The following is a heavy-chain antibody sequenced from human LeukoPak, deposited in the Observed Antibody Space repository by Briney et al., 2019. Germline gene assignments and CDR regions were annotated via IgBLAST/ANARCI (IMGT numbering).Heavy chain of an antibody. Sequence: PGGSLRLSCAASGFTFSSYGMHWVRQAPGKGLEWVTFIRYDGSDKNYADSVKGRFTIPRDNSKNTLYLQMNSLRAEDTAVYYCASGAEGYCSSTSCYPFDYWGQGTLVTVSS. D-gene: IGHD2-2*01. CDR1: GFTFSSYG. CDR3: ASGAEGYCSSTSCYPFDY. J-gene: IGHJ4*02. V-gene: IGHV3-30*02. CDR2: IRYDGSDK.